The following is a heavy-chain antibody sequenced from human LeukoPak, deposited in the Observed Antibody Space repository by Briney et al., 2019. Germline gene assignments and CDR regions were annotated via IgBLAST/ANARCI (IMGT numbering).Heavy chain of an antibody. V-gene: IGHV4-34*01. J-gene: IGHJ4*02. CDR2: VNHSGST. CDR3: ARRRFVRGPDVVNPFDY. CDR1: GGSFSGYY. D-gene: IGHD2-8*01. Sequence: SETLSLTCAVYGGSFSGYYWSWIRQPPGKGLEWIGEVNHSGSTNYNPSLKSRVTISVDTSKNQFSLKLSSVTAADTAVYYCARRRFVRGPDVVNPFDYWGQGTLVTVSS.